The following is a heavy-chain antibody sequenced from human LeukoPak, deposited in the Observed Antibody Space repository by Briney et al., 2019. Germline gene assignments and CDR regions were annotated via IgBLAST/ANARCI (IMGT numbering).Heavy chain of an antibody. Sequence: PSETLSLTCTVSGGSISSYYWSWIRQPPGKGLEWIGYIYYSGSTNYNPSLKSRVTISVDTSKNQFSLKLSSVTAADTAVYYCARGKDYVVLYYWGQGTLVTVSS. CDR3: ARGKDYVVLYY. CDR1: GGSISSYY. V-gene: IGHV4-59*08. CDR2: IYYSGST. D-gene: IGHD2/OR15-2a*01. J-gene: IGHJ4*02.